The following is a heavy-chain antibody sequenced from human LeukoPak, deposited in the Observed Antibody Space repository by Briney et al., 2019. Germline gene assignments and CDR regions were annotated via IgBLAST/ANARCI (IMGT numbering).Heavy chain of an antibody. CDR3: ARGEPEYSYGSY. CDR2: ISGSGGST. Sequence: GGSLRLSCAASGFTFSTYAMSWVRQAPGKGLEWVSAISGSGGSTYYADSVKGRFTISRDNSKNTVYLQMNSLRAEDTAVYYCARGEPEYSYGSYWGQGTLVTVSS. CDR1: GFTFSTYA. D-gene: IGHD5-18*01. J-gene: IGHJ4*02. V-gene: IGHV3-23*01.